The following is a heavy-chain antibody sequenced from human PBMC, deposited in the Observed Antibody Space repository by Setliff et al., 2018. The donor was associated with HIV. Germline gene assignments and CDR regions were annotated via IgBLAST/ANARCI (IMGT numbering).Heavy chain of an antibody. Sequence: PSETLSLTCAVYGGSFSGYYWTWIRQTPGKGLEWIGEITLIGSTTHTPSLRSRVSMSVDTSKKQFSLNLSSVTAADTAVYYCARHDGTYCGGDCYLLGYFDLWGRGTLVTVSS. D-gene: IGHD2-21*02. J-gene: IGHJ2*01. CDR3: ARHDGTYCGGDCYLLGYFDL. CDR1: GGSFSGYY. V-gene: IGHV4-34*01. CDR2: ITLIGST.